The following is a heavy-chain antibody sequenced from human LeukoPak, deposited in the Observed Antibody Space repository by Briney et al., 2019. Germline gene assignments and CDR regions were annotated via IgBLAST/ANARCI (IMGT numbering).Heavy chain of an antibody. J-gene: IGHJ3*02. D-gene: IGHD3-22*01. CDR3: ARGPYSYDSSGAFDI. CDR1: GDSTSSGSSY. Sequence: PSETLCLTCTVSGDSTSSGSSYWSSIRQPPGKGLGWIGYIYYSGSTNYNPSLKSRVTISLVTSKNHFSLKLTSVTAADTAVYFCARGPYSYDSSGAFDIWGQGTMVTVSS. CDR2: IYYSGST. V-gene: IGHV4-61*03.